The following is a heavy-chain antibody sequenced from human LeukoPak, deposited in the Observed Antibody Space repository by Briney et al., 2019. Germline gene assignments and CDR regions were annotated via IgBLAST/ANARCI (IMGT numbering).Heavy chain of an antibody. CDR2: IYYSGST. CDR3: ARVELDYYDSSGPTNLEARWFDP. Sequence: SETLSLTCTVSGGSISSHYWSWIRQPPGKGLEWIGYIYYSGSTNYNPSLKSRVTISVDTSKNQFSLKLSSVTAADTAVYYCARVELDYYDSSGPTNLEARWFDPWGQGTLVTVSS. D-gene: IGHD3-22*01. CDR1: GGSISSHY. V-gene: IGHV4-59*11. J-gene: IGHJ5*02.